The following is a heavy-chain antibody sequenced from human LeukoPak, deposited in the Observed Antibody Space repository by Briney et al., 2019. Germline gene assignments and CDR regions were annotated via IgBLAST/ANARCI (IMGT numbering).Heavy chain of an antibody. CDR1: GXTFSNYG. J-gene: IGHJ6*02. Sequence: PGGSLRLSCAVSGXTFSNYGMHWVRQAPGKGLEWVALISYDGTNTYYADSVKGRFTISRDNSKNTLYLQMNSLRAEDTAVYYCAKSYLQQLALNYYYYGVDVWGQGTTVTVSS. V-gene: IGHV3-30*18. D-gene: IGHD6-13*01. CDR3: AKSYLQQLALNYYYYGVDV. CDR2: ISYDGTNT.